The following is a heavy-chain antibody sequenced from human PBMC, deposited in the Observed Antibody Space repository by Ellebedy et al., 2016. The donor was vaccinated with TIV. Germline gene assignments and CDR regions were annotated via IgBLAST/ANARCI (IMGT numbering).Heavy chain of an antibody. CDR1: GFTFRSHG. CDR2: LSSDGSNK. CDR3: ARGGSSGSSDY. D-gene: IGHD3-10*01. J-gene: IGHJ4*02. Sequence: GESLKISXVASGFTFRSHGIHRVRQAPGKGLAWVAVLSSDGSNKYYADSVKGRFTISRDNSKNTLYLQMNSLRTDDMAVYYCARGGSSGSSDYWGQGTLVTVSS. V-gene: IGHV3-30*03.